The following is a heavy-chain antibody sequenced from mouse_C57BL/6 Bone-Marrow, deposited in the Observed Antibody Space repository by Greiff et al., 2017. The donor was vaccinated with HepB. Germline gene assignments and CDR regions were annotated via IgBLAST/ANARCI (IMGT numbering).Heavy chain of an antibody. CDR3: ARRYYGIFCAMDY. CDR1: GYTFTSYT. V-gene: IGHV1-4*01. D-gene: IGHD2-1*01. J-gene: IGHJ4*01. Sequence: VHLVESGAELARPGASVKMSCKASGYTFTSYTMHWVKQRPGQGLEWIGYINPSSGYTKYNQKFKDKATLTADKSSSTAYMQLSSLTSEDSAVYYCARRYYGIFCAMDYCGQGTSVTVSS. CDR2: INPSSGYT.